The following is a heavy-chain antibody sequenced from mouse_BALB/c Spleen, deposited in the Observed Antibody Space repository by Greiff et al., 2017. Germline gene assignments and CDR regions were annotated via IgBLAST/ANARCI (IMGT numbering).Heavy chain of an antibody. CDR3: ARDRGNSWFAY. D-gene: IGHD2-1*01. Sequence: VQRVESGPGLVAPSQSLSITCTVSGFSLTSYGVHWVRQPPGKGLEWLGVIWAGGSTNYNSALMSRLSISKDNSKSQVFLKMNSLQTDDTAMYYGARDRGNSWFAYWGQGTLVTVSA. J-gene: IGHJ3*01. V-gene: IGHV2-9*02. CDR1: GFSLTSYG. CDR2: IWAGGST.